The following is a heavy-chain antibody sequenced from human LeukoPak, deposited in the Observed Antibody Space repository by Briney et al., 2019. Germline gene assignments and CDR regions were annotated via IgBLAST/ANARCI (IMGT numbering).Heavy chain of an antibody. CDR1: GFTFSFSE. CDR3: ASRVNGHFFDY. D-gene: IGHD3-3*02. CDR2: ISSSGSTI. J-gene: IGHJ4*02. Sequence: GGSLRLSCAASGFTFSFSEMNWVRQVPGKGLEWVSYISSSGSTIYYADSVKGRFTISRDNAKNSLYLQLNSLGAEDTAVYYCASRVNGHFFDYWGQGALVTVFS. V-gene: IGHV3-48*03.